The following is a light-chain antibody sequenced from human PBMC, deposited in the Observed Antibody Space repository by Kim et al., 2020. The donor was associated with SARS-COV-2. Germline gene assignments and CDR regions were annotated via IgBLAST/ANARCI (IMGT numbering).Light chain of an antibody. CDR2: DAS. CDR1: QSVSTY. J-gene: IGKJ2*01. CDR3: QQRSNWYT. Sequence: LSLSPGERATLSFRASQSVSTYLAWYQQKPGPAPRLLIYDASTRATGIPARFSGSGSGTDFTLTISSLEPEDFAVYYCQQRSNWYTFGQGTKLEIK. V-gene: IGKV3-11*01.